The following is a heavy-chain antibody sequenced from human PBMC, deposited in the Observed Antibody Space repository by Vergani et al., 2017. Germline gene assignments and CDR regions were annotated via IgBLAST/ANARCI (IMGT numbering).Heavy chain of an antibody. J-gene: IGHJ4*02. CDR3: AREGFYDYVWGSYRLRGGYYFDY. Sequence: QLQLVQSGAEVKKPGASVKVSCKVSGYTLSDLSMHWVRQAPGQGLEWMGRIIPVLGKTKYAQDFQGRLTITADTSTSTAYMELTSLRSEDTAVYYCAREGFYDYVWGSYRLRGGYYFDYWGQGTLVTVSS. D-gene: IGHD3-16*02. CDR2: IIPVLGKT. V-gene: IGHV1-69*04. CDR1: GYTLSDLS.